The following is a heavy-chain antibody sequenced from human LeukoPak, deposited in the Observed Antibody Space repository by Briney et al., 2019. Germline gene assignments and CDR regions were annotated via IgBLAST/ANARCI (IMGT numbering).Heavy chain of an antibody. D-gene: IGHD5-24*01. CDR2: ISWNSGSI. CDR3: ARGGARDGYKFDI. J-gene: IGHJ3*02. CDR1: GFTFDDYA. Sequence: GGSLRLSCAASGFTFDDYAMHWVRQAPGKGLEWVSGISWNSGSIGYADSVKGRFTISRDNAKNSLYLQMNSLRAEDTAVYYCARGGARDGYKFDIWGQGTMVTVSS. V-gene: IGHV3-9*01.